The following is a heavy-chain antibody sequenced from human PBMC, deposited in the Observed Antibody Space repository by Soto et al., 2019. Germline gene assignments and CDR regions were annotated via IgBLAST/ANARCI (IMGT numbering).Heavy chain of an antibody. D-gene: IGHD2-15*01. CDR3: ARDLHSGGKYWYFDI. CDR2: INSFSGDK. CDR1: GYTFTHYG. V-gene: IGHV1-18*01. Sequence: QVQLVQSGAEVKKPGASVKVSCKASGYTFTHYGITLVRQAPGQGLEWMGWINSFSGDKHYLPKLPDRLTMTTDASTNTVYLELRNLRSDDTAVYFCARDLHSGGKYWYFDIWGRGTLVTVSS. J-gene: IGHJ2*01.